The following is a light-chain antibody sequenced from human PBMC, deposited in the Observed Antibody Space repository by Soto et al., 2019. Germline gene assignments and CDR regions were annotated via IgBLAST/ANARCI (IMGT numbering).Light chain of an antibody. CDR2: GAS. V-gene: IGKV3-20*01. J-gene: IGKJ3*01. CDR3: QQYGSSPPRVT. Sequence: EIVLTQSPGTLSLSPGERATLSCRASHTISSRYLAWYQQKPGQAPRLLIYGASSRATGIPDRFSGSGSGTDFTLTISRLEPEDFAVYYCQQYGSSPPRVTFGPGTKVDIK. CDR1: HTISSRY.